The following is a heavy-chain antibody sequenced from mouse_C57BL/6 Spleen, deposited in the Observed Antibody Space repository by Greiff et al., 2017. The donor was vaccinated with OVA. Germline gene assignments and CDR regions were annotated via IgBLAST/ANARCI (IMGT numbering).Heavy chain of an antibody. CDR1: GFTFSDAW. CDR2: IRNKANNHST. CDR3: TSYYYGSSYGY. D-gene: IGHD1-1*01. V-gene: IGHV6-6*01. Sequence: EVKLMESGGGLVQPGGSMKLSCAASGFTFSDAWMDWVRQSPEKGLELVAEIRNKANNHSTYYAESVKGRFTISRDDSKSSVYLQMNSLRAEDTGIYYCTSYYYGSSYGYWGQGTTLTVAS. J-gene: IGHJ2*01.